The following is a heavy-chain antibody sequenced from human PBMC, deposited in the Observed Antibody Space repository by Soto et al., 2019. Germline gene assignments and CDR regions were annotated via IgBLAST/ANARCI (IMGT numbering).Heavy chain of an antibody. V-gene: IGHV4-31*03. J-gene: IGHJ4*02. CDR3: ATGDY. CDR2: IDITGRI. Sequence: SETLSLTCSVSGASISSGDYNWNWIRQLSGKGLEWIGNIDITGRIDYNPSLKSRVTISVDTSKNQFSLRLASVTAADTAVYYCATGDYWGQGTLVTVSS. CDR1: GASISSGDYN.